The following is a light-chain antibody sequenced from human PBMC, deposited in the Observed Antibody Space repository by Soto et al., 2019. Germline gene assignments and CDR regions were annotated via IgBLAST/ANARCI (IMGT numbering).Light chain of an antibody. Sequence: QSVLTQPASVSGSPGQSITISCTGTSSDVGGYNYVSWYQQHPGKAPKLMIYDVSNRPSRVSNRFSATKSGSTASLTIPGLQAEDEADYYCSSYTSSSTRFAFGTGTKVTVL. CDR2: DVS. J-gene: IGLJ1*01. CDR1: SSDVGGYNY. V-gene: IGLV2-14*03. CDR3: SSYTSSSTRFA.